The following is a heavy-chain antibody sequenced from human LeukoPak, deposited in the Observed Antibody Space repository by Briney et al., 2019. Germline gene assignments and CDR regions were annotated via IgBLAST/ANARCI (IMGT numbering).Heavy chain of an antibody. CDR2: ISAYNGNT. V-gene: IGHV1-18*01. CDR1: GYTFNSYG. D-gene: IGHD3-10*01. J-gene: IGHJ4*02. CDR3: ARESGYYGSGSYRSDIDY. Sequence: ASVKVSCKTSGYTFNSYGISWVRQAPGQGLEWMGWISAYNGNTDYAQKLQDRVTMTTDTSTSTAYMELRSLRSDDTAVYYCARESGYYGSGSYRSDIDYWGQGTLVTVSS.